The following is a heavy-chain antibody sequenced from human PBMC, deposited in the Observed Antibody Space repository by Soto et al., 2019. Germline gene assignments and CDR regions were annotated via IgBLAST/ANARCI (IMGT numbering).Heavy chain of an antibody. J-gene: IGHJ4*02. CDR1: GYTFTSYD. CDR3: AREGNSSGWYVYNY. D-gene: IGHD6-19*01. V-gene: IGHV1-8*01. CDR2: MIPISGNA. Sequence: ASVKVSCKASGYTFTSYDINWVRQATGQGLEWMGWMIPISGNANYAQKFQGRVTITADKSMSTAYMELSSLRSEDTAVYYCAREGNSSGWYVYNYWGQGTLVTVSS.